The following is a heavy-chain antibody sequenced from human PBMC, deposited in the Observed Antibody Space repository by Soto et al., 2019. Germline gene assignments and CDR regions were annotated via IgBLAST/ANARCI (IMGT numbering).Heavy chain of an antibody. Sequence: PSETLSLTCAVSGGSISSGNWWSWVRQSPGKELEWIGEIYHSGITNYNPSLKSRVTISVDNSENQLSLSLNSVTAADTAVYYCARNVRYYIDYWGQGTLVTSPQ. CDR1: GGSISSGNW. CDR3: ARNVRYYIDY. J-gene: IGHJ4*02. V-gene: IGHV4-4*02. CDR2: IYHSGIT.